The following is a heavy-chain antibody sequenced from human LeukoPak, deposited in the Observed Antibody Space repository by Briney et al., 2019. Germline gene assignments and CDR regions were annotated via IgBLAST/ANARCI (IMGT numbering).Heavy chain of an antibody. CDR3: ARTRDTVLNEY. J-gene: IGHJ4*02. V-gene: IGHV1-18*01. CDR2: ISPYNGHT. Sequence: ASVKVSCKPSGYIFTIHGISRVRQAPGQGLEWMGWISPYNGHTNYAPNLQDRLTMTTDTSTSTAYMELRSLRSDDTAVYYCARTRDTVLNEYWGQGTLVTVSS. CDR1: GYIFTIHG.